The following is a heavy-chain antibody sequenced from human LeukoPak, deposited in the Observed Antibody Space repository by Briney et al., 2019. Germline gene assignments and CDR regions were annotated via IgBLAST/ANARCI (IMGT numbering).Heavy chain of an antibody. V-gene: IGHV3-15*01. CDR3: TTSPYCGGDCYS. CDR1: GFTFSNAW. D-gene: IGHD2-21*02. CDR2: IKSKTDGGTT. J-gene: IGHJ4*02. Sequence: GGSLRLSCAASGFTFSNAWMSWVRQAPGKGPEWVGRIKSKTDGGTTDYAAPVKGRFTISRDDSKNTLYLQMNSLKTEDTGVNHRTTSPYCGGDCYSWGQGTLVTGSS.